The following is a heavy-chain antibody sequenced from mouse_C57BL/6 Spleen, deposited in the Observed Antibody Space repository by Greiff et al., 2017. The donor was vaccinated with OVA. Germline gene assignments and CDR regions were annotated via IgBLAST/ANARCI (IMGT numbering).Heavy chain of an antibody. Sequence: VKLMESGPELVKPGASVKISCKASGYAFSSSWMNWVKQRPGKGLEWIGRIYPGDGDTNYNGKFKGKATLTADKSSSTAYMQLSSLTSEDSAVYCCAREMGDYAMDYWGQGTSVTVSS. D-gene: IGHD2-3*01. V-gene: IGHV1-82*01. CDR1: GYAFSSSW. CDR2: IYPGDGDT. J-gene: IGHJ4*01. CDR3: AREMGDYAMDY.